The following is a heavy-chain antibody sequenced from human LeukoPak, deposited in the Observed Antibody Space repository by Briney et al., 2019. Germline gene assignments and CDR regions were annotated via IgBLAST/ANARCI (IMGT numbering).Heavy chain of an antibody. V-gene: IGHV1-69*04. CDR2: IIPILGIA. CDR3: AIGGGSAMSSAFDI. CDR1: GGTSSSYA. D-gene: IGHD5-18*01. Sequence: EASVKVSCKASGGTSSSYAISWVRQAPGQGLEWMGRIIPILGIANYAQKFQGRVTITADKSTSTAYMELSSLRSEDTAVYYCAIGGGSAMSSAFDIWGQGTMVTVSS. J-gene: IGHJ3*02.